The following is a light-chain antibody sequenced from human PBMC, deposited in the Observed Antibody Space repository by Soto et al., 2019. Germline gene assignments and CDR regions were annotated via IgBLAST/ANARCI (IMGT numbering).Light chain of an antibody. Sequence: QSALAQPASVSGSPGQSITISCTGTSSDVGAYIYVSWYQHHPGKAPKVMIYEVTNRPSGVSDRFSGSKSGNTASLTISGLQAEDEADYYCCSYTSSRTYVFGTGTKVKVL. CDR3: CSYTSSRTYV. CDR2: EVT. J-gene: IGLJ1*01. V-gene: IGLV2-14*01. CDR1: SSDVGAYIY.